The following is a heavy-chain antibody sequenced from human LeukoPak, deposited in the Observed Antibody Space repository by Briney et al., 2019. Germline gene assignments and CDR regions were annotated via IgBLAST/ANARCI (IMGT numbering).Heavy chain of an antibody. CDR1: GYSISIAYY. J-gene: IGHJ4*02. D-gene: IGHD3-3*01. CDR3: ARYDSRGSGSTQLEY. CDR2: IFRGGST. V-gene: IGHV4-38-2*01. Sequence: SETLSLTCAVSGYSISIAYYWGWIRQPPGKGLEWIGRIFRGGSTSYNPSLMSRLTMSMDTSKNQFSLQLTSVTAADTAVYYCARYDSRGSGSTQLEYWGQGILVTVSS.